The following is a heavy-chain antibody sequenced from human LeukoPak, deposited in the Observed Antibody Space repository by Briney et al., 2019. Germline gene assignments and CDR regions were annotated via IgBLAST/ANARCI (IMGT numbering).Heavy chain of an antibody. Sequence: GGSLRLSCAASGFTFSNAWMSWVRQAPGKGLEGVGRIKSKTDGGTTDYAAPVKGRFTISRDDSKNTLYLQMNSLKTEDTAVYYCTTDKDCSSTSCYAPAGFDPWGQGTLVTVSS. CDR1: GFTFSNAW. D-gene: IGHD2-2*01. CDR3: TTDKDCSSTSCYAPAGFDP. V-gene: IGHV3-15*01. J-gene: IGHJ5*02. CDR2: IKSKTDGGTT.